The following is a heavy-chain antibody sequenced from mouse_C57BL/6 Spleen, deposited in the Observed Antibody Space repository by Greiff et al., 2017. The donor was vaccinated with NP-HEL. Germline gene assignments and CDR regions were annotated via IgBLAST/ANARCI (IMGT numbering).Heavy chain of an antibody. CDR1: GYTFTSYW. CDR2: IDPSDSYT. J-gene: IGHJ3*01. CDR3: ARNYGSSAWFAY. D-gene: IGHD1-1*01. V-gene: IGHV1-69*01. Sequence: QVQLQQSGAELVMPGASVKLSCKASGYTFTSYWMHWVKQRPGQGLEWIGEIDPSDSYTNYNQKFKGKSTLTVDKSSSTAYMQLSSLTSEDSAVYYCARNYGSSAWFAYWGQGTLVTVSA.